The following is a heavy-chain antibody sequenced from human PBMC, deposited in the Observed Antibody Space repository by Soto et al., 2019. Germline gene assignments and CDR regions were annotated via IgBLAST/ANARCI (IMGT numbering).Heavy chain of an antibody. J-gene: IGHJ4*02. Sequence: QVQLVQSGAEVKKPGASVKVSCKTSGYPFTSYGINWVRQAPGQGPEWMGWISAYDDKTIYSQKFQGRVTLTADTSTTTAYMELRGLGSADTAVYDCARDRLIAVTGLLRNWGQGTLVTVSS. D-gene: IGHD6-19*01. CDR3: ARDRLIAVTGLLRN. CDR2: ISAYDDKT. V-gene: IGHV1-18*01. CDR1: GYPFTSYG.